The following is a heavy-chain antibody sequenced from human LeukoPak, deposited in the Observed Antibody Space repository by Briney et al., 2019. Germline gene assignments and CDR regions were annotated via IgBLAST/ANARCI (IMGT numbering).Heavy chain of an antibody. D-gene: IGHD3-3*01. CDR3: ARDLIIFGVIWYFDL. CDR2: ISAYNGNT. CDR1: GYTFTSYG. Sequence: ASVKVSCKASGYTFTSYGISWVRQAPGQGLEWMGWISAYNGNTNYAQKLQGRVTMTTDTSTSTAYMELRSLRSDDTAVYYCARDLIIFGVIWYFDLWGRGTLVTVSS. J-gene: IGHJ2*01. V-gene: IGHV1-18*01.